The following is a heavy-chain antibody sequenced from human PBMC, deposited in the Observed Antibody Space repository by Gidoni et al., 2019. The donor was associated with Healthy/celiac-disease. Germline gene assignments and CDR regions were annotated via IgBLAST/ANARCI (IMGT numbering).Heavy chain of an antibody. D-gene: IGHD3-10*01. CDR1: VFTFLSDA. CDR3: AKDFVLPPRGVFDY. V-gene: IGHV3-23*01. Sequence: EVQLLESVGGLLQPGGSLRLSCAASVFTFLSDAMTWVRQAHGKGLERVSAISGSGGRTYYAESVKGRLTISRDNSKNTLYLQMNSLRAEDTAVYYCAKDFVLPPRGVFDYWGQGTLVTVSS. J-gene: IGHJ4*02. CDR2: ISGSGGRT.